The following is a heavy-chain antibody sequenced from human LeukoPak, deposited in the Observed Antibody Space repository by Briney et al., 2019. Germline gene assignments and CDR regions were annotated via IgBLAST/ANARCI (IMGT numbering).Heavy chain of an antibody. D-gene: IGHD6-19*01. CDR1: GGTFSNYG. V-gene: IGHV1-18*01. J-gene: IGHJ4*02. CDR2: ISAYNGNT. Sequence: GASVKVSCKASGGTFSNYGFSWVRQAPGQGLEWMGWISAYNGNTNYAQKLQGRVTMTTDTSTSTAYMELRSLRSDDTAVYYCARTTRSGWYFFGYWGQGTLVTVSS. CDR3: ARTTRSGWYFFGY.